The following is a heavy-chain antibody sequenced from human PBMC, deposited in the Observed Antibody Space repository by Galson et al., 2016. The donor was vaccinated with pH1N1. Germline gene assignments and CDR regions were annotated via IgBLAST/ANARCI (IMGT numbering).Heavy chain of an antibody. D-gene: IGHD1-7*01. J-gene: IGHJ4*02. Sequence: LRLSCAASGFTFGDYAMRWVRQAPGKGLEYVSSISTSSGTTYYGDSVRGRFTISRDNSKNTVYLQMNSLRAEDTAIYYCTKARVGNCYFDYWGQGSLVTVSS. V-gene: IGHV3-23*01. CDR2: ISTSSGTT. CDR1: GFTFGDYA. CDR3: TKARVGNCYFDY.